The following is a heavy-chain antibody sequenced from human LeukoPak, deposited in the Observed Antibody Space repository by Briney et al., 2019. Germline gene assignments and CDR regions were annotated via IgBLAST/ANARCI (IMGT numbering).Heavy chain of an antibody. CDR2: INPNSGGT. D-gene: IGHD6-13*01. V-gene: IGHV1-2*02. CDR1: VYTFTGYY. J-gene: IGHJ5*02. CDR3: ARAPRIAAAGTNWFDP. Sequence: ASVKVSCKASVYTFTGYYMHWVRQAPGQGLEWMGWINPNSGGTNYAQKFQGRVTMTRDTSISTAYMELSRLRSDDTAVYYCARAPRIAAAGTNWFDPWGQGTLVTVSS.